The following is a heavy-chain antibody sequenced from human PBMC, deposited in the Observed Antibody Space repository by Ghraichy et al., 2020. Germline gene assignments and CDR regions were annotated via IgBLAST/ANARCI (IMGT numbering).Heavy chain of an antibody. V-gene: IGHV3-23*01. CDR2: ISGSGGST. CDR1: GFTFSSYA. D-gene: IGHD2-2*01. CDR3: AKFTDYCTSTSCFSAAFDY. J-gene: IGHJ4*02. Sequence: GSLRLSCAASGFTFSSYAMNWVRQAPGKGLEWVSAISGSGGSTYYADSVKGRFTISRDNSKNTLYLQMNSLRAEDTAVYYCAKFTDYCTSTSCFSAAFDYWGQGTLVTVTS.